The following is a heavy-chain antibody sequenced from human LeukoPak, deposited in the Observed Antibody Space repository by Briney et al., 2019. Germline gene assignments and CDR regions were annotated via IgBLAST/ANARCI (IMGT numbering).Heavy chain of an antibody. J-gene: IGHJ4*02. Sequence: SETLSLTCTVSGGSIRSGRYFWSWIRQHPVKGLEWIGYLSSSGSAYYNPSLKSRVTRSQDTSERQFSLKMSSVTAADTALYYCARGNDRMVSGYYFDYWGQGTLVTVSS. CDR1: GGSIRSGRYF. CDR3: ARGNDRMVSGYYFDY. CDR2: LSSSGSA. D-gene: IGHD1-1*01. V-gene: IGHV4-31*03.